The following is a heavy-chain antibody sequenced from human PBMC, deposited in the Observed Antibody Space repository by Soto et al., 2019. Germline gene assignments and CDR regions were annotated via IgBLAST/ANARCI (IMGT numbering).Heavy chain of an antibody. J-gene: IGHJ4*02. V-gene: IGHV4-59*01. CDR1: GGSISPIY. CDR2: LYYSGNT. D-gene: IGHD2-15*01. Sequence: SETLSLTCTVSGGSISPIYWSWVRQPPGKGLEWIGYLYYSGNTNYNPSLKSRVTISVDASKNQVSLRLTSVTAADTAVYYCARVGGVAARTFDYWGQGTVVTVSS. CDR3: ARVGGVAARTFDY.